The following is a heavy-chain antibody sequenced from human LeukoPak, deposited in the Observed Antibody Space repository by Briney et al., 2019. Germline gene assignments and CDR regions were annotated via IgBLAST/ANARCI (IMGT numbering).Heavy chain of an antibody. V-gene: IGHV1-8*03. D-gene: IGHD3-10*01. CDR2: MNPNSGNT. CDR1: GYTFTSYD. Sequence: ASVTVSCKASGYTFTSYDINWVRQAPGQGLEWMGWMNPNSGNTGYAQKFQGRVTITRNTSISTAYMELSSLRSEDTAVYYCARHYYGSGSYYDYWGQGTLVTVSS. J-gene: IGHJ4*02. CDR3: ARHYYGSGSYYDY.